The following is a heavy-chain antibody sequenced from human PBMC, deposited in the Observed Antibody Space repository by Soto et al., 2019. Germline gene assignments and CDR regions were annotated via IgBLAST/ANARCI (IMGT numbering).Heavy chain of an antibody. Sequence: PGESLKISCKGSGYSFTSYWIGWVRQMPGKGLEWMGIIYPGDSDTRYSPSFQGQVTISADKSISTAYLQWSSLKASDTAMYYCARQGHATYYYYGMDVWGQGTTVTVSS. CDR1: GYSFTSYW. V-gene: IGHV5-51*01. J-gene: IGHJ6*02. CDR3: ARQGHATYYYYGMDV. CDR2: IYPGDSDT.